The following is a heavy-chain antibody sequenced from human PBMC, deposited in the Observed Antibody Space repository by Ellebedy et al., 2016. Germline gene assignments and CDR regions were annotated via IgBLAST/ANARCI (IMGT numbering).Heavy chain of an antibody. Sequence: GESLKISCAASGFVVSNYVIHWVRQTPDTGLEWVSASSDEGSQTFYADPVKGRFIISTDTSKKTIYLQIKNLRVEDTAVYYCARESAGGDQNPQEFDCWGQGT. D-gene: IGHD2-21*02. J-gene: IGHJ5*01. CDR3: ARESAGGDQNPQEFDC. CDR1: GFVVSNYV. V-gene: IGHV3-33*05. CDR2: SSDEGSQT.